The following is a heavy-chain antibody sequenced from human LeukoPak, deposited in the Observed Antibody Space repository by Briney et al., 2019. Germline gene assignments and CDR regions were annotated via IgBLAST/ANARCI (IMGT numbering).Heavy chain of an antibody. CDR1: GFTFSSYA. Sequence: GGSLRLSCAASGFTFSSYAMHWVRQAPGKGLEWVAVISYDGSNKYYADSVKGRFTISRDNSKNTLYLQMNSLRAEDTAVYYCAREKGYGSGSYSKPLGAFDIWGQGTMVTVSS. CDR2: ISYDGSNK. V-gene: IGHV3-30-3*01. D-gene: IGHD3-10*01. CDR3: AREKGYGSGSYSKPLGAFDI. J-gene: IGHJ3*02.